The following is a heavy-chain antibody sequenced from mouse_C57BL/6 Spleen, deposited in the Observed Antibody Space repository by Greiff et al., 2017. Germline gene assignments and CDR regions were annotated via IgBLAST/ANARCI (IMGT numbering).Heavy chain of an antibody. V-gene: IGHV1-72*01. CDR3: SRSWCDLYCDL. J-gene: IGHJ2*01. CDR2: IDPSSGGT. Sequence: QVQLQQSGAELAKPGASVKLSCKASGYTFTSYWMHWVKQRPGRGLEWIGRIDPSSGGTKYNEKFKSKATRTVDKPSSTAYMQLSSLTSEDPAVSYCSRSWCDLYCDLWRKGTTLTVPS. D-gene: IGHD1-1*02. CDR1: GYTFTSYW.